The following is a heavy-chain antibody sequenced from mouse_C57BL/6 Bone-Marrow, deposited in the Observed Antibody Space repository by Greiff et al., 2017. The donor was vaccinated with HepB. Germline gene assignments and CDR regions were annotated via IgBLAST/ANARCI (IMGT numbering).Heavy chain of an antibody. V-gene: IGHV1-50*01. CDR2: IDPSDSYT. CDR1: GYTFTSYW. J-gene: IGHJ2*01. CDR3: AEGGGSSYFDY. Sequence: QVQLQQPGAELVKPGASVKLSCKASGYTFTSYWMQWVKQRPGQGLVWIGEIDPSDSYTNYNQKFKGKATLTVDTSSSTAYMQLSSLTSEDSAVYYCAEGGGSSYFDYWGQGTTLTVSS. D-gene: IGHD1-1*01.